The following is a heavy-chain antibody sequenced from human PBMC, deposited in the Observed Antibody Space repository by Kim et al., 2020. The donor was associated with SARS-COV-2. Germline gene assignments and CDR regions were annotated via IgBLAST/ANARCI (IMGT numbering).Heavy chain of an antibody. CDR3: ARDSGSGIAARPSPSYYSSGMDV. V-gene: IGHV4-59*01. D-gene: IGHD6-6*01. CDR1: GGSISSYY. J-gene: IGHJ6*02. CDR2: IYYSGAT. Sequence: SETLSLTCTVSGGSISSYYWSWIRQPPGKGLEWIGYIYYSGATNQNPSLKSRVSMSIDTSKNQFSLNLSSVTAADTAVYYCARDSGSGIAARPSPSYYSSGMDVWGHGTTVTVSS.